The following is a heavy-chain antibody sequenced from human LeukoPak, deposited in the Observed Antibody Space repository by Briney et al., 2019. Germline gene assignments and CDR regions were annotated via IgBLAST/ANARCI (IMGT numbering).Heavy chain of an antibody. J-gene: IGHJ4*02. V-gene: IGHV1-2*02. CDR2: INPNSGGT. Sequence: ASVKVSCKASGYTFTGYYMHWARQAPGQGLEWMGWINPNSGGTNYAQKFQGRVTMTRDTSISTAYMELSRLRSDDTAVYYCARAPGNGWLRLLIDYWGQGTLVTVSS. D-gene: IGHD5-12*01. CDR3: ARAPGNGWLRLLIDY. CDR1: GYTFTGYY.